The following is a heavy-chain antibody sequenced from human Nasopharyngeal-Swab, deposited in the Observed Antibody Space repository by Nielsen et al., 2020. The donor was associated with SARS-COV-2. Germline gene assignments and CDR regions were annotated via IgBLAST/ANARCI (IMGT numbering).Heavy chain of an antibody. CDR2: INHSGST. V-gene: IGHV4-34*01. Sequence: GSLRLSCAVYGGSFSGYYWSWIRQPPGKGLEWIGEINHSGSTNYNPSLKSRVTIPVDTSKNQFSLKLSSVTAADTAVYYCARGRYYDVLTGYYYFDYWGQGTLVTVSS. CDR3: ARGRYYDVLTGYYYFDY. CDR1: GGSFSGYY. D-gene: IGHD3-9*01. J-gene: IGHJ4*02.